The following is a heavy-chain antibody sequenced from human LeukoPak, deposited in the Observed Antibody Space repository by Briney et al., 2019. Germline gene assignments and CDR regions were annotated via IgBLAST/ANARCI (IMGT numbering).Heavy chain of an antibody. D-gene: IGHD6-13*01. J-gene: IGHJ4*02. V-gene: IGHV3-30-3*01. Sequence: GGSLRLSCAASGFTFSSYAMHWVRQAPGKGLEWVAVIPYDGSNKYYADSVKGRFTISRDNSKNTLYLQMNSLRAEDTAVYYCAKGLGYSSSWPVPLDYWGQGTLVTVSS. CDR3: AKGLGYSSSWPVPLDY. CDR1: GFTFSSYA. CDR2: IPYDGSNK.